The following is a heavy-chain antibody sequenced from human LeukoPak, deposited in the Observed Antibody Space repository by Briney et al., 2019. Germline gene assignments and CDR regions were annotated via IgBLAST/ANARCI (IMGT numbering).Heavy chain of an antibody. Sequence: ARSLRLSCAASGFTFSSYAMHWVRQPPAKGLDRVAVISYDGSNKYYAVSVKGRFSISRDNSKNTLYLQMNSLRAEDTAVYYCAKGLYAVAGTGFDYWGQGTLVSVSS. CDR3: AKGLYAVAGTGFDY. CDR1: GFTFSSYA. V-gene: IGHV3-30*04. CDR2: ISYDGSNK. D-gene: IGHD6-19*01. J-gene: IGHJ4*02.